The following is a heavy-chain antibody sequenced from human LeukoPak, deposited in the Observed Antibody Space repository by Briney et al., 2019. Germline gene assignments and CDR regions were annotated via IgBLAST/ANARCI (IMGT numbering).Heavy chain of an antibody. CDR3: AKYSTGYDLDY. J-gene: IGHJ4*02. V-gene: IGHV4-59*03. CDR1: RASISSCY. Sequence: SETLSLTCTVSRASISSCYWSWIRQPPGKGLEWIGYIYYTGNSNYNPSLKSRVTMSVDTSKNQFSLKLSSVTAADTAVYYCAKYSTGYDLDYWGQGTLVTVSS. CDR2: IYYTGNS. D-gene: IGHD3-22*01.